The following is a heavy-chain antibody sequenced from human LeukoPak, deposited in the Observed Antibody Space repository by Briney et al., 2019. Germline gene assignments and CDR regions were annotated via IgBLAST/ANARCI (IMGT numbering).Heavy chain of an antibody. CDR2: IYLDGRA. CDR1: GFAVSSKY. V-gene: IGHV3-66*01. CDR3: ARDAETSLAN. J-gene: IGHJ4*02. Sequence: PGGSLRLSCAASGFAVSSKYMNWVRQAPGKGLEWVTVIYLDGRADYADSVKGRFTISSDNSKNTVYLQMNSLTDEDTAVYYCARDAETSLANWGQGTLVTVSP. D-gene: IGHD5-24*01.